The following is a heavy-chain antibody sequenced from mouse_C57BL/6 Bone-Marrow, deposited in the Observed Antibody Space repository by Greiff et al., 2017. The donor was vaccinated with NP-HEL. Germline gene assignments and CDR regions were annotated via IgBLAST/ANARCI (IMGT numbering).Heavy chain of an antibody. CDR1: GYAFSSSW. CDR2: IYPGDGDT. D-gene: IGHD3-3*01. Sequence: VQLQQSGPELVKPGASVKISCKASGYAFSSSWMNWVKQRPGKGLEWIGRIYPGDGDTNYNGKFKGKATLTADKSSSTAYMQLSSLTSEDSAVYFCAKRGCYYAMDYWGQGTSVTVSS. CDR3: AKRGCYYAMDY. V-gene: IGHV1-82*01. J-gene: IGHJ4*01.